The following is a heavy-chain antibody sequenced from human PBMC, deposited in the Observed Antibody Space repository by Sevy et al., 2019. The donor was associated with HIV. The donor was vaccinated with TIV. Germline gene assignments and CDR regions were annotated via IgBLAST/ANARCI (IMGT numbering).Heavy chain of an antibody. CDR1: GGSISSSSYY. CDR3: ASMVVVVPAAGRYYYYGMDV. Sequence: SETLSLTCTVSGGSISSSSYYWGWIRQPPGKGLEWIGSIYYSGSTYYNPSLKSRVTISVDTSKNQFSLKLSSVTAAETAVYYCASMVVVVPAAGRYYYYGMDVWGQGTTVTVSS. D-gene: IGHD2-2*01. V-gene: IGHV4-39*01. J-gene: IGHJ6*02. CDR2: IYYSGST.